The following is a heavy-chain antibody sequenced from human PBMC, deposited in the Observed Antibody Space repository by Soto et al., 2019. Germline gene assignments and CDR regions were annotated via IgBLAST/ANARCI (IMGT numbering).Heavy chain of an antibody. J-gene: IGHJ3*01. V-gene: IGHV3-21*01. CDR3: ARAKAAGGTRGDLDL. D-gene: IGHD6-13*01. Sequence: EVQLVESGGGLVKPGGSLRLSCAASGFTFRSYSMNWVRQAPGKGLEWVSVISSSSSSIYYADPVKGRFTISRDDAENSLDLQMNSLRAEDTAVDYCARAKAAGGTRGDLDLWGQGTMVTVSS. CDR1: GFTFRSYS. CDR2: ISSSSSSI.